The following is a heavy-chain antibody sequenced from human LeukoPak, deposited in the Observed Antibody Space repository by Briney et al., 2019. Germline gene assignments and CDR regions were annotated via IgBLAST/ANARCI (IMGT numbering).Heavy chain of an antibody. CDR3: ARAGYSNRWDGVDY. CDR1: GYSFTNYW. CDR2: IYPGDSDT. D-gene: IGHD2/OR15-2a*01. J-gene: IGHJ4*02. V-gene: IGHV5-51*01. Sequence: PGESLKISCKGSGYSFTNYWIGWVRQMPGKGLEWMGIIYPGDSDTRYRQSFEGQVTISVDKSISTTYLQWSSLKASDSAMYYCARAGYSNRWDGVDYWGQGTLVTISS.